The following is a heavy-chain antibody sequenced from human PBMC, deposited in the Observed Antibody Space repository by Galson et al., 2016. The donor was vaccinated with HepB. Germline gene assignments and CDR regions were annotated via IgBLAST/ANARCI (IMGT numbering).Heavy chain of an antibody. CDR1: GFTFNKYG. Sequence: SLRLSCAASGFTFNKYGMHWVRQAPDKGLEWVAYISGSGYPLYNEGCVKGRFTISRDNAKNSLYLQMNSLTDEDTAIYYCARDAASLNSPRFDYWGQGTLVTVSS. J-gene: IGHJ4*02. CDR2: ISGSGYPL. D-gene: IGHD4-23*01. CDR3: ARDAASLNSPRFDY. V-gene: IGHV3-48*03.